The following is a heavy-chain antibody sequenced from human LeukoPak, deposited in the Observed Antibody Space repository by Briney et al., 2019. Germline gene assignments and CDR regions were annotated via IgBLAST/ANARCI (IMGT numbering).Heavy chain of an antibody. D-gene: IGHD5-18*01. J-gene: IGHJ4*02. CDR2: ISSSSSYV. V-gene: IGHV3-21*01. CDR3: ARGAYSYGPSY. Sequence: GGSLRLSCAGSGFTFSNYSMNWVRQAPGKGLEWVSSISSSSSYVYYADSVRGRFTISRDNAKNSLYLQMNSLRAEDTAVYYCARGAYSYGPSYWGQGTLVTVSS. CDR1: GFTFSNYS.